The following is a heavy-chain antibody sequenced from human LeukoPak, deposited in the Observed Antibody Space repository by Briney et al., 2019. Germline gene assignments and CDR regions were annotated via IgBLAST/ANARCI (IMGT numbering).Heavy chain of an antibody. CDR1: GYTFTGYY. CDR2: INPNSGGT. Sequence: ASVKVSCKASGYTFTGYYMHWVRQAPGQGLEWMGWINPNSGGTNYAQKFQGWVTMTRDTSISTAYMELSRLRSDDTAVYYCARGVPNYYYYGMDVWGKGTTVTVSP. D-gene: IGHD5/OR15-5a*01. J-gene: IGHJ6*04. V-gene: IGHV1-2*04. CDR3: ARGVPNYYYYGMDV.